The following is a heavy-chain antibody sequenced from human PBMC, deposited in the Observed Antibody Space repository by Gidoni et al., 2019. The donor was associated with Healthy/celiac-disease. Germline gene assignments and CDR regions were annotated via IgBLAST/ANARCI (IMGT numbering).Heavy chain of an antibody. CDR1: GGSISSSY. CDR3: ARDFTSGLGLRLLGMDV. V-gene: IGHV4-4*07. D-gene: IGHD3-10*01. CDR2: IYTSGST. J-gene: IGHJ6*02. Sequence: QVQLQESGPGLVKPSETLSLPCTVSGGSISSSYWSWIRQPAGKGLEWIGRIYTSGSTNYNPSLKSRVTMSVDTSKNQFSLKLSSVTAADTAVYYCARDFTSGLGLRLLGMDVWGQGTTVTVSS.